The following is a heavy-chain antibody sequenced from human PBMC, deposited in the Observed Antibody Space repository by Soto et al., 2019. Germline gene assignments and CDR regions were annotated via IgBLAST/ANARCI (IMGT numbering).Heavy chain of an antibody. CDR1: RFTFSSYS. J-gene: IGHJ4*02. D-gene: IGHD6-6*01. V-gene: IGHV3-21*01. CDR3: AKEYSTSFDY. Sequence: PGGSLRLSCAASRFTFSSYSMNWVRQAPGKGLEWVSSISTSSSYIYYTDSVKGRFTISRDNAKNSLYLQMDSLRAEDTAVYYCAKEYSTSFDYWGQGTPVTVSS. CDR2: ISTSSSYI.